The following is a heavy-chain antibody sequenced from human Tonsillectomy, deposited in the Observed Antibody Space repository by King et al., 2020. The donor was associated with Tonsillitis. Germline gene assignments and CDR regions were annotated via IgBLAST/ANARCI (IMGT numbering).Heavy chain of an antibody. CDR1: GGSISSYY. CDR3: ARAARGMIVVGETAFDI. CDR2: IYYSGST. D-gene: IGHD3-22*01. J-gene: IGHJ3*02. Sequence: VQLQESGPGLVKPSETLSLTCTVSGGSISSYYWSWIRQPPGKGLEWIGCIYYSGSTNYKSSLKSRVTISVDTSKNQFSLKLSSVTAADTAVYYCARAARGMIVVGETAFDIWGQGTMVTVSS. V-gene: IGHV4-59*01.